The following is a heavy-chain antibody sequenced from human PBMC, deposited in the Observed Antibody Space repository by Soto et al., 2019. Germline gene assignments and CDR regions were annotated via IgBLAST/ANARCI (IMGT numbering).Heavy chain of an antibody. D-gene: IGHD1-26*01. V-gene: IGHV5-51*01. Sequence: GESPKIPRKGFGYNFTYFWIDLVPQMSGKVLEWMGLIYPGDSDTRYSPSFQGQVTISADKSLSTAYLQWSSLKASDTAMYYCESQAQMRIACGISYCTPGLDHWGQGXRVTVSS. CDR3: ESQAQMRIACGISYCTPGLDH. CDR2: IYPGDSDT. CDR1: GYNFTYFW. J-gene: IGHJ5*02.